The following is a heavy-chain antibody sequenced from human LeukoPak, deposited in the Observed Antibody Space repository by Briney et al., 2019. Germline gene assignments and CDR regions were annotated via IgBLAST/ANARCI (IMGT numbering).Heavy chain of an antibody. D-gene: IGHD2-2*01. Sequence: PGGSLRLSCAASGFTFSSYAMSWVRQAPGKGLEWDSAISGSGGSTYYADSVKGRFTISRDNSKNTLYLQMNSLRAEDTAVHYCAKGDIVVVPAAKDEFGFDYWGQGTLVTVSS. J-gene: IGHJ4*02. CDR3: AKGDIVVVPAAKDEFGFDY. CDR2: ISGSGGST. CDR1: GFTFSSYA. V-gene: IGHV3-23*01.